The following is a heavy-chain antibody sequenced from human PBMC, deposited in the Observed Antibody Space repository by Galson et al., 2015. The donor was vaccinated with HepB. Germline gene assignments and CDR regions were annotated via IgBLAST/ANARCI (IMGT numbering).Heavy chain of an antibody. J-gene: IGHJ4*02. V-gene: IGHV1-24*01. CDR2: FDPEDGET. CDR1: GYTLTELS. D-gene: IGHD3-22*01. Sequence: SVKVSCKVSGYTLTELSMHWVRQAPGKGLEWMGGFDPEDGETIYAQKFQGRVTMTEDTSTDTAYMELSSLRSEDTAVYYCATTDITMIVVAPFDYWGQGTLVTVSS. CDR3: ATTDITMIVVAPFDY.